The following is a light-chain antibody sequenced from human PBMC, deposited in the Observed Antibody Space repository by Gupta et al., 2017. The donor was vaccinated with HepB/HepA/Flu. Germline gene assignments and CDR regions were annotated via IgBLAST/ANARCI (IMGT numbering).Light chain of an antibody. CDR1: QSINTW. Sequence: IQVTQSPSTLSASVGDRVTITCRASQSINTWLAWYQQKPGKAPKLLIYKASNLESGVPSRFSGSGSGTEFTLTISSLQPDDFATYYCQQYDSHLCTFGQGTKLEIK. V-gene: IGKV1-5*03. J-gene: IGKJ2*02. CDR2: KAS. CDR3: QQYDSHLCT.